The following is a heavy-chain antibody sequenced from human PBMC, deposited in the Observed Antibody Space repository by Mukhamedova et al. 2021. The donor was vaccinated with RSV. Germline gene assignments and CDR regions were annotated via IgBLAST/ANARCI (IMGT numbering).Heavy chain of an antibody. J-gene: IGHJ3*01. Sequence: DYYMHWVQQAPGKGLEWMGLVDPEDGETIYAEKFQGRVTITADTSTDTAYMELSSLRSEDTAVYYCATLPFWSGYYSPAFDLWGQG. CDR3: ATLPFWSGYYSPAFDL. V-gene: IGHV1-69-2*01. CDR2: VDPEDGET. CDR1: DYY. D-gene: IGHD3-3*01.